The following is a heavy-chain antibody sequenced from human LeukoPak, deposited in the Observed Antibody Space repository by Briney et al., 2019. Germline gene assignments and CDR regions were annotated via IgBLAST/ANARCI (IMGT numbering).Heavy chain of an antibody. CDR3: ARDCNRTYCYDY. Sequence: GASVKVFCKASRGTFSSYAITWVRQAPGQGLEWMGGIIPIFGTANYAQKFQGRVTITADEFTSTAYMELSSLRAEDTAVYYCARDCNRTYCYDYWGQGTLVTVSS. J-gene: IGHJ4*02. CDR2: IIPIFGTA. CDR1: RGTFSSYA. V-gene: IGHV1-69*13. D-gene: IGHD2/OR15-2a*01.